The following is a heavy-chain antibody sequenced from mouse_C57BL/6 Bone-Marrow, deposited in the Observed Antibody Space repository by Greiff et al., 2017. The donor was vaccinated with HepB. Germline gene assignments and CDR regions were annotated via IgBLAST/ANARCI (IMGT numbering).Heavy chain of an antibody. D-gene: IGHD1-1*01. CDR3: TRSKGPYYYGSRGFDY. V-gene: IGHV1-15*01. Sequence: VQLQQSGAELVRPGASVTLSCKASGYTFTDYEMHWVKQTPVHGLEWIGAIDPETGGTAYNQKFKGKAILTADKSSSTAYMGLRRLTSEDSAVYYCTRSKGPYYYGSRGFDYWGQGTTLTVSS. J-gene: IGHJ2*01. CDR1: GYTFTDYE. CDR2: IDPETGGT.